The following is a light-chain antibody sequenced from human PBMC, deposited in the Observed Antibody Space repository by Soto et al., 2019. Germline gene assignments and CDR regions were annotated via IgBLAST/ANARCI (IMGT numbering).Light chain of an antibody. CDR2: AAS. V-gene: IGKV1-39*01. J-gene: IGKJ4*01. CDR1: QSISNY. CDR3: QQSYSTPLT. Sequence: DIQMTQSPSSLSASVADRVTISCRANQSISNYLNWYQQKPGKAPKLLIYAASNLQSGVPSRFGGSGSGSDFTLTISSLQPEDFATYYCQQSYSTPLTFGGGTKVEIK.